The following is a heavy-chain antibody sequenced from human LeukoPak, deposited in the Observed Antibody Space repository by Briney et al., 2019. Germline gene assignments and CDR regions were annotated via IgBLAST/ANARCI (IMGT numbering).Heavy chain of an antibody. CDR1: GYTFTSYA. V-gene: IGHV7-4-1*02. Sequence: GASVKVSCKASGYTFTSYAMNWVRQAPGPGLELMGWINTNTGNPTYAQGFTGRFVFSLDTSVSTAYLQISSLKAEDTAVYYCARDYTLTLGTTTYFQHWGQGTLVTVSS. CDR3: ARDYTLTLGTTTYFQH. CDR2: INTNTGNP. J-gene: IGHJ1*01. D-gene: IGHD1-7*01.